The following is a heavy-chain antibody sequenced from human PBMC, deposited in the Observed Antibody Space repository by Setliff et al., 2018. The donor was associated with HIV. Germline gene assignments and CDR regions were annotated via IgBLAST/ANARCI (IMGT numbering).Heavy chain of an antibody. D-gene: IGHD3-16*01. V-gene: IGHV3-23*01. CDR1: GMTFGSYA. J-gene: IGHJ6*03. Sequence: GGSLRLSCAASGMTFGSYAMSWVRQAPGKGLEWVSAISGSGVRAYYAVSVKGRITISRDNSKNTLYLQMNSLRVEDSAVYYCAKQHTFGGGYFYYMDVWGKGTTVTVSS. CDR3: AKQHTFGGGYFYYMDV. CDR2: ISGSGVRA.